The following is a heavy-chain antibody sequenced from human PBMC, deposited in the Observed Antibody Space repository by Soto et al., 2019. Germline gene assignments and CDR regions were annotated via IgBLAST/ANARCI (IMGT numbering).Heavy chain of an antibody. V-gene: IGHV3-23*01. Sequence: EVQLLESGGGLVQPGGSLRLTCAASGFTFSSYGISWIRLSPGKGLEWVSVISGGGDTTYYTPSVKGRFTISRDDFRNTLYLQMSSLRTEDTAIYYCAKLRDFVVLPAGILDYWGPGTLVTVSS. CDR1: GFTFSSYG. CDR2: ISGGGDTT. D-gene: IGHD2-8*01. CDR3: AKLRDFVVLPAGILDY. J-gene: IGHJ4*02.